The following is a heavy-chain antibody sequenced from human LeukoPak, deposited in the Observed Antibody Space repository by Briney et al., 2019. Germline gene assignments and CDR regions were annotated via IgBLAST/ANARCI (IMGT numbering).Heavy chain of an antibody. D-gene: IGHD3-22*01. V-gene: IGHV1-2*02. CDR3: ARSGRNNYYDSSGRKRGFGY. CDR2: INPNSGGT. J-gene: IGHJ4*02. Sequence: ASVKVSCKASGYTFTGYYMHWVRQAPGQGLEWMGWINPNSGGTNYAQQFQGRVTMTRATSISKAYMELSRLRSDDTAVYYCARSGRNNYYDSSGRKRGFGYWGQGTLVTVSS. CDR1: GYTFTGYY.